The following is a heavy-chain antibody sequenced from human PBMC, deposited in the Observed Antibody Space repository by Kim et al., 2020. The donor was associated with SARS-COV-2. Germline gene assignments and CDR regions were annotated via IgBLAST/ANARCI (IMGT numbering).Heavy chain of an antibody. Sequence: SETLSLTCTVSGGSISSGGFYWSWIRQHPGKGLEWIGYISYSGRTDYNPSLESRVNISADSSKNHFSLKLSSLTAADTAVYYCARLLSGSYLDHWGQG. CDR2: ISYSGRT. J-gene: IGHJ4*02. V-gene: IGHV4-31*03. CDR3: ARLLSGSYLDH. CDR1: GGSISSGGFY. D-gene: IGHD1-26*01.